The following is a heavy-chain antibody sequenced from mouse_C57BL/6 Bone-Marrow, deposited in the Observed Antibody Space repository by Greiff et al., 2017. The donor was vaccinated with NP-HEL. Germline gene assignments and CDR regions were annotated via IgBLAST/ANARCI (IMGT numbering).Heavy chain of an antibody. Sequence: VQLQQPGAELVKPGASVKLSCKASGYTFTSYWMHWVKQRPGQGLEWIGMIHPNSGSTKYNEQFKSKATLTVDKSSSTAYMQLSSLTSEDSAVYYCARPTIFYFDYCGQGTTLTVSS. V-gene: IGHV1-64*01. CDR3: ARPTIFYFDY. D-gene: IGHD2-12*01. J-gene: IGHJ2*01. CDR1: GYTFTSYW. CDR2: IHPNSGST.